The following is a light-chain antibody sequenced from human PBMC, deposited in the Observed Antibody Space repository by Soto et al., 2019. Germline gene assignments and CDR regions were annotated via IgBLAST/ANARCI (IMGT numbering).Light chain of an antibody. Sequence: EIVLTQSPGTLSLSPGDTATLSCRASQYLSRSYFAWYQQKSGQAPRLLIYDAYRRATGIPDRFSGSGSGTDFTLTIDRLEPEDFAGYYCQQTGDSVWTVGQWTRL. V-gene: IGKV3-20*01. CDR3: QQTGDSVWT. J-gene: IGKJ1*01. CDR2: DAY. CDR1: QYLSRSY.